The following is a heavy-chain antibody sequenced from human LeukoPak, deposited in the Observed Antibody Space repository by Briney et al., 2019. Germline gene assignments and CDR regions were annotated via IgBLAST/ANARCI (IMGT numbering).Heavy chain of an antibody. CDR1: GFIFSSYS. CDR2: ISSSSSYI. Sequence: PGGSLRLSCAASGFIFSSYSMNWVRQAPGKGLEWVSSISSSSSYIYYADSVKGRFTISRDNAKNSLYLQMNSLRAEDTAVYYCARESPPQYSYDSSSYLGPMDAFDIWGQGTMVTVSS. V-gene: IGHV3-21*01. J-gene: IGHJ3*02. D-gene: IGHD3-22*01. CDR3: ARESPPQYSYDSSSYLGPMDAFDI.